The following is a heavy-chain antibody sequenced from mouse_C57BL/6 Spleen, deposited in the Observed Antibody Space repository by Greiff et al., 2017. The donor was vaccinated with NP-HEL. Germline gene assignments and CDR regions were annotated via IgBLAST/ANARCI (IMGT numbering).Heavy chain of an antibody. D-gene: IGHD5-2*01. J-gene: IGHJ4*01. CDR1: GYTFTDYY. CDR2: INPNNGGT. Sequence: EVQLQQSGPELVKPGASVKISCKASGYTFTDYYMNWVKQSHGKSLEWIGDINPNNGGTSYNQKFKGKATLTVDKSSSTAYMELRSLTSEDSAVYYRGRTGIHYYAMDYWGQGTSVTVSS. V-gene: IGHV1-26*01. CDR3: GRTGIHYYAMDY.